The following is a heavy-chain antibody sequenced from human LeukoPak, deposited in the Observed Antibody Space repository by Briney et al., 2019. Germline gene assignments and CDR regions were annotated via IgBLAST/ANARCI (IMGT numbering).Heavy chain of an antibody. CDR3: ARGSGPQWLVGAYNWFDP. CDR1: GGSFSGYY. J-gene: IGHJ5*02. D-gene: IGHD6-19*01. Sequence: SETLSLTCAVYGGSFSGYYWSWIRQPPGKGLEWIGEINHSGSTNYNPSLKSRVTISVDTSKNQFSLKLSSVTAADTAVYYCARGSGPQWLVGAYNWFDPWGQGTLVTVSS. V-gene: IGHV4-34*01. CDR2: INHSGST.